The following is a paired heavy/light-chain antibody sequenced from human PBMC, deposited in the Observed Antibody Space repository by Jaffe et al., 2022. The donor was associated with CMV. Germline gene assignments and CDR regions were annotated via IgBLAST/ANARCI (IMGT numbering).Heavy chain of an antibody. CDR2: TYYSGNT. CDR1: GGSISSSSHY. J-gene: IGHJ5*02. V-gene: IGHV4-39*02. D-gene: IGHD3-16*01. Sequence: QLQLQESGPGLVEPSETLSLTCTVSGGSISSSSHYWGWLRQTPGKGLEWIGSTYYSGNTYYNPSLKSRVKISVDTSKNHFSLKMTSVTAADTAVYYCANSRPSLDWFDPWGQGTLVTVSS. CDR3: ANSRPSLDWFDP.
Light chain of an antibody. J-gene: IGKJ1*01. CDR1: QSIASD. CDR3: QQSYSTPPT. Sequence: DIQMTQSPSSLSASVGDRVTITCRASQSIASDLNWYQQKPGKAPKLLIYVASNLQSGVPSRFSGSGSGTDFTLTIGSLQPEDFATYSCQQSYSTPPTFGQGTKVQIK. CDR2: VAS. V-gene: IGKV1-39*01.